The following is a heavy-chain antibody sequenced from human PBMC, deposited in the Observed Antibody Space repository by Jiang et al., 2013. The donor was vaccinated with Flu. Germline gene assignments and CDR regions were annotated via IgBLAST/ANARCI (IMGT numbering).Heavy chain of an antibody. CDR2: ISAYDGHT. D-gene: IGHD3-22*01. CDR1: GYSFTNYY. V-gene: IGHV1-18*04. Sequence: GAEVKKPGASVKVSCKASGYSFTNYYMHWVRQAPGQGLEWMGWISAYDGHTNYAQRLQGRVTMTTDTSSSTGYMELRSLRSDDTAVYYCARAPYDSSGYYYDFGYFDLWGRGTVVTVSS. J-gene: IGHJ2*01. CDR3: ARAPYDSSGYYYDFGYFDL.